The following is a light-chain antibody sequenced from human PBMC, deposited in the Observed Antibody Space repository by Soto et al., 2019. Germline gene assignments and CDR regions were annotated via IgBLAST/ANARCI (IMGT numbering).Light chain of an antibody. CDR1: NSDVGAYNY. Sequence: QSVLTQPASVSGSPGQSITISCTGTNSDVGAYNYVSWYQHHPGKAPKLMIYEVSNRPSGVSNRFSGSKSANTASLAISGLQAEDEADYYCSSYTSSSTWVFGGGTKLIVL. CDR2: EVS. V-gene: IGLV2-14*01. CDR3: SSYTSSSTWV. J-gene: IGLJ3*02.